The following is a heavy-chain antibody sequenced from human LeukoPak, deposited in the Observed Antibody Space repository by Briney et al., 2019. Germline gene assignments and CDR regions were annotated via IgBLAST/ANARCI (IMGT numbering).Heavy chain of an antibody. D-gene: IGHD3-3*01. Sequence: ASVRVSCKASGYTFTTFGISWVRQAPGQGLEWMAWISGSDGNTKYAQKFLGRLTLSTETSTTTAYMELTNLSSDDSAVYFCARESVFGVVGGDYWGQGTQVTVSS. J-gene: IGHJ4*02. V-gene: IGHV1-18*01. CDR1: GYTFTTFG. CDR3: ARESVFGVVGGDY. CDR2: ISGSDGNT.